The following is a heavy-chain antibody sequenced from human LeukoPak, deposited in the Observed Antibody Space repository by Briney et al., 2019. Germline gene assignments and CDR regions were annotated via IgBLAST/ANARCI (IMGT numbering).Heavy chain of an antibody. CDR2: INPSGGST. CDR3: ARGPRGRSGSYIYYYYYMDV. CDR1: GYTFTSYY. V-gene: IGHV1-46*01. J-gene: IGHJ6*03. D-gene: IGHD1-26*01. Sequence: ASVKVSCKASGYTFTSYYMRWVRQAPGQGLEWMGIINPSGGSTSYAQKFQGRVTMTRDTSTSTVYMELSSLRSEDTAVYYCARGPRGRSGSYIYYYYYMDVWGKGTTVTVSS.